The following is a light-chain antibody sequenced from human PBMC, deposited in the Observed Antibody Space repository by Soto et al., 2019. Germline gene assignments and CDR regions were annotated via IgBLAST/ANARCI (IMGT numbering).Light chain of an antibody. CDR2: GNS. CDR1: SSNIGAGYD. CDR3: QSYDSSMSGSAV. V-gene: IGLV1-40*01. Sequence: QSVLTQPPSVSGAPGQRVTISCTGSSSNIGAGYDVHWYQQLPGKAPKLLIYGNSNRPSGAPDRFSGSKSGTSASLAITGLQAEDEADYYCQSYDSSMSGSAVFGTGTKVTVL. J-gene: IGLJ1*01.